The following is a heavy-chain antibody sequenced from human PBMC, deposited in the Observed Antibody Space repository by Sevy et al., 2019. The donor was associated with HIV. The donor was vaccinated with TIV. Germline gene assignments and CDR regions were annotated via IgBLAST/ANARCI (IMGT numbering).Heavy chain of an antibody. J-gene: IGHJ3*01. CDR2: SSSATHYT. CDR1: GFIFSSYS. V-gene: IGHV3-21*01. CDR3: ARTTGGSEAAFDF. D-gene: IGHD1-1*01. Sequence: GGSLRLSCAASGFIFSSYSMNWVRQAPGKGLEWVSFSSSATHYTYYADSVKGRFTVSRDYVNNSLFLQMNSLRAEDTAVYYCARTTGGSEAAFDFWGQGTMVTVSS.